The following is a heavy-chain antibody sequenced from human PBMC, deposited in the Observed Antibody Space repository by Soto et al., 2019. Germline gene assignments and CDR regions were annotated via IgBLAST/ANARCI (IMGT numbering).Heavy chain of an antibody. CDR3: ARERQWLVPDAFDI. J-gene: IGHJ3*02. V-gene: IGHV3-30-3*01. CDR1: GFTFSSYA. Sequence: ESGGGVVQPGRSLRLSCAASGFTFSSYAMHWVRQAPGKGLEWVAVISYDGSNKYYADSVKGRFTISRDNSKNTLYLQMNSLRAEDTAVYYCARERQWLVPDAFDIWGQGTMVTVSS. CDR2: ISYDGSNK. D-gene: IGHD6-19*01.